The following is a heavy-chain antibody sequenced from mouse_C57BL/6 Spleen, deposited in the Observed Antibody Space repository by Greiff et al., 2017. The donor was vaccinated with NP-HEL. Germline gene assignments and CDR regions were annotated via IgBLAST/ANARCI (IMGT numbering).Heavy chain of an antibody. CDR1: GYTFTSYW. Sequence: QVQLQQPGAELVKPGASVKMSCKASGYTFTSYWITWVKQRPGQGLEWIGDIYPGSGSTNYNEKFKSKATLTVDTSSSTASMQLSSLTSEDSAVYYCARSLFTTVGDFDYWGQGTTLTVSS. CDR2: IYPGSGST. V-gene: IGHV1-55*01. D-gene: IGHD1-1*01. CDR3: ARSLFTTVGDFDY. J-gene: IGHJ2*01.